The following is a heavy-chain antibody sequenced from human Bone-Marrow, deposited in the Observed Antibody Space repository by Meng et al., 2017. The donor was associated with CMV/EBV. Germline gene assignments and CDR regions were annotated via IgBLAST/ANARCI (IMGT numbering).Heavy chain of an antibody. CDR1: GGSISSSNW. D-gene: IGHD2-2*01. CDR3: ARAGVPAANPFYGMDV. Sequence: SETLSLTCAVSGGSISSSNWWSWVRQPPGKGLEWIGEIYHSGSTNYNPSLKSRVTISVDTSKNQFSLKLSSVTAADTAVYYCARAGVPAANPFYGMDVWGQGTTVTVSS. V-gene: IGHV4-4*02. CDR2: IYHSGST. J-gene: IGHJ6*02.